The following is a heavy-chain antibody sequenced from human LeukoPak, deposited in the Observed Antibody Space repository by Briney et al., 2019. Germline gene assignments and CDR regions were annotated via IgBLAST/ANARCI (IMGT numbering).Heavy chain of an antibody. J-gene: IGHJ5*02. CDR3: ARTQKGFDLNWLDP. Sequence: ASVKVSCKASGYTFTGYYMHWVRQAPGQGLEWMGWINPNSGGTNYAQKFQGRVTMTRDTSISTAYMELSRLRSDDTAVYYCARTQKGFDLNWLDPWGQGTLVTVSS. CDR2: INPNSGGT. V-gene: IGHV1-2*02. CDR1: GYTFTGYY.